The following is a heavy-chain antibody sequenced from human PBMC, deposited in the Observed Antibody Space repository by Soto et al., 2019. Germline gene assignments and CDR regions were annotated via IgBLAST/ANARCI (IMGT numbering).Heavy chain of an antibody. CDR2: IYHRGAT. D-gene: IGHD3-22*01. V-gene: IGHV4-38-2*01. CDR3: ARYQYESSGYDDEH. Sequence: SETLSLTCSVSGYSINRGYYWGWIRQAPGKGLEWIGSIYHRGATYYAPSLKARAAISLDTSNNHFTLRLTSVTVADTAIYYCARYQYESSGYDDEHWGQGAMVTVSS. J-gene: IGHJ4*02. CDR1: GYSINRGYY.